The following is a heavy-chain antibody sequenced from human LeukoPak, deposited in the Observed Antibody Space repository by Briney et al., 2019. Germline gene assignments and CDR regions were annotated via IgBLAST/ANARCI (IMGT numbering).Heavy chain of an antibody. D-gene: IGHD3-22*01. V-gene: IGHV5-51*01. Sequence: GESLKISCKGSGYSFTSYWIGWVRQMPGKGLEGTGIIYPGDSDTRYSPSFQGQVTISADKSISTAYLQWSSLQASDTAMYYCASPPPEWYYYDSSGNDAFDIWGQGTMVTVSS. CDR2: IYPGDSDT. CDR3: ASPPPEWYYYDSSGNDAFDI. CDR1: GYSFTSYW. J-gene: IGHJ3*02.